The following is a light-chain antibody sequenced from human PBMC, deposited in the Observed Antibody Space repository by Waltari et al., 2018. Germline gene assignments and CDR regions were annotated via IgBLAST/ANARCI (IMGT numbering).Light chain of an antibody. Sequence: SYELTQPPSVSVSPGQTARITCSGDALPKKYAYWYQQKSGQAPVLVLYEDSKRPSGIPERFSGSSSGTMATLTISGAQVEYEADYYCYSTDSSGNHVVFGGGTKLTVL. V-gene: IGLV3-10*01. J-gene: IGLJ2*01. CDR1: ALPKKY. CDR3: YSTDSSGNHVV. CDR2: EDS.